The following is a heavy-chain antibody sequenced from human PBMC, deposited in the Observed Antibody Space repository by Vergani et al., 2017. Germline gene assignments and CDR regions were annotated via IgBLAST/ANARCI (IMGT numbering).Heavy chain of an antibody. CDR2: IRYDGSSE. V-gene: IGHV3-30*02. Sequence: QVQILQSGGGVVQPGGSLRLSCTLSGFTLNTYGIHWVRQAPGKGLEWVSFIRYDGSSEYYGDSVKGRFTISRDKSQSTVNLQMNSLRTEDTAVYFCANSVMAGNVGVAYFGMDVWGRGTTVTVSS. D-gene: IGHD2-8*01. CDR1: GFTLNTYG. CDR3: ANSVMAGNVGVAYFGMDV. J-gene: IGHJ6*02.